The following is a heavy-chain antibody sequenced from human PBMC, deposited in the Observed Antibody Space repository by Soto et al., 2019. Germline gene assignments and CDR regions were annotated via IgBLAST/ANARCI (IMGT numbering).Heavy chain of an antibody. CDR2: IYYTGST. V-gene: IGHV4-39*01. D-gene: IGHD6-6*01. CDR3: ATHPGSGSSNS. J-gene: IGHJ4*02. Sequence: SETLSLTCTVSGGSIRGSSYYWGWIRQPPGKGPEWIASIYYTGSTFYNPSLKGRVTISVDTSKNQFSLNLNSVTAADTAIYYCATHPGSGSSNSWGPGTLVTVSS. CDR1: GGSIRGSSYY.